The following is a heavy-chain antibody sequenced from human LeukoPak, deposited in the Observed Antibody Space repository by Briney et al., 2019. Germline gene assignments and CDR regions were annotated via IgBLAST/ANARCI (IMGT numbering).Heavy chain of an antibody. Sequence: SETLSLTCNVSGGSISSYYWSWFRQPPGKGLEWIEYIYYSGGTNYNPSLKSGFTISVATSKNQCALKLSSVTAADAGVYYCARDGRGYAFDIWGQGTMVTVSS. CDR2: IYYSGGT. V-gene: IGHV4-59*01. J-gene: IGHJ3*02. CDR1: GGSISSYY. D-gene: IGHD3-10*01. CDR3: ARDGRGYAFDI.